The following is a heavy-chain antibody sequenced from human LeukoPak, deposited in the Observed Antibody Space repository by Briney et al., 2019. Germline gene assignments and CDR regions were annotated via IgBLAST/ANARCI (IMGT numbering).Heavy chain of an antibody. D-gene: IGHD3-10*01. CDR3: ARVGSEIDWGYYYYYMDV. Sequence: SETLSLTCTVSGGSISSYYWSWIRQPPGKGLEWIGYIYYSGSTNYNPSLKSRVTISVDTSKNQFSLKLSSVTAADTAVYYCARVGSEIDWGYYYYYMDVWGKGTTVTISS. J-gene: IGHJ6*03. CDR1: GGSISSYY. CDR2: IYYSGST. V-gene: IGHV4-59*01.